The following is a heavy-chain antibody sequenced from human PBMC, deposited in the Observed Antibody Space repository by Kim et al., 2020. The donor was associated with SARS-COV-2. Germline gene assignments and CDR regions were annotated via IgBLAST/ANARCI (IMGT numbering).Heavy chain of an antibody. CDR3: ARGGGSYGSDFDY. D-gene: IGHD5-18*01. V-gene: IGHV4-34*01. Sequence: SETLSLTCAVYGGSFSGYYWSWIRQPPGKGLEWIGEINHSGSTNYNPSLKSRVTISVDTSKNQFSLKLSSVTAADTAVYYCARGGGSYGSDFDYWGQGTLVTVSS. J-gene: IGHJ4*02. CDR2: INHSGST. CDR1: GGSFSGYY.